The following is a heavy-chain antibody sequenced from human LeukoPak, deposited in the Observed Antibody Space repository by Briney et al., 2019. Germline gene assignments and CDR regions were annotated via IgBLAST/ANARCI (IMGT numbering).Heavy chain of an antibody. CDR3: ARESGYCSGGSCYWFDP. D-gene: IGHD2-15*01. Sequence: TSETLSLTCTVSGGSISSYYWSWIRQPPGKGLEWIGYIYYSGSTNYNPSLKSRATISVDTSKNQFSLKLSSVTAADTAVYYCARESGYCSGGSCYWFDPWGQGTLVTVSS. CDR2: IYYSGST. J-gene: IGHJ5*02. CDR1: GGSISSYY. V-gene: IGHV4-59*01.